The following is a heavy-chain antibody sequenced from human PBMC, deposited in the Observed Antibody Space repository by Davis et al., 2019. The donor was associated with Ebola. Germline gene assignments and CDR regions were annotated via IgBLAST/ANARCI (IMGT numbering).Heavy chain of an antibody. CDR1: GFTFGDYA. V-gene: IGHV3-49*04. D-gene: IGHD1-26*01. J-gene: IGHJ4*02. CDR2: IRSKAYGGTT. CDR3: TRESGGSSDY. Sequence: GESLKISCTASGFTFGDYAMSWVRQAPGKGLEWVGFIRSKAYGGTTEYAASVKGRFTISRDDSKSIAYLQMNSLKTEDTAVYYCTRESGGSSDYWGQGTLVTVSS.